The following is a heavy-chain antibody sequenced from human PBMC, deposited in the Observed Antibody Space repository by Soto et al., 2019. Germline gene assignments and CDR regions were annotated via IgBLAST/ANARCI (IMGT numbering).Heavy chain of an antibody. D-gene: IGHD3-22*01. CDR2: ISYDGSNK. CDR3: ARDYHSHYYDSSGYYY. CDR1: GFTFSTYA. V-gene: IGHV3-30-3*01. Sequence: QVQLVESGGGVVQPGRSLGLSCVASGFTFSTYAMHWVRQAPGKGLEWVAVISYDGSNKYYADSVKGRFTISRDNSKNTVFLQMNSLGAEDTAVYYCARDYHSHYYDSSGYYYWGQGTLVTVSS. J-gene: IGHJ4*02.